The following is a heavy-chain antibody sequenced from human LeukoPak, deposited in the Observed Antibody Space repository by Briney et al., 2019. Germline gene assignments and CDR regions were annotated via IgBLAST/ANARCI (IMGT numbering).Heavy chain of an antibody. J-gene: IGHJ4*02. CDR3: ARGQWDVTTAEID. CDR2: IYYSGST. Sequence: PSETLSLTCTVSGGSISSSSYYWGWIRRPPGKGLEWIGSIYYSGSTYYNPSLKSRVTISVDTSKNQFSLKPSSVTAADTAVYYCARGQWDVTTAEIDWGQGTLVTVSS. D-gene: IGHD2/OR15-2a*01. CDR1: GGSISSSSYY. V-gene: IGHV4-39*07.